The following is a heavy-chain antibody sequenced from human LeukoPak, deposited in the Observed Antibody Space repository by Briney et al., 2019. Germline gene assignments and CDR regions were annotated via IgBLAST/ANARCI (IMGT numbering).Heavy chain of an antibody. CDR3: ASDRRMITFGGVIELYYYGMDV. CDR2: INPSGGST. Sequence: ASVKVSCKASGYTFTSYYMHWVRQAPGQGLEWMGIINPSGGSTSYAQKFQGRVTMTRDTSTSTVYMELSSLRSEDTAVDYCASDRRMITFGGVIELYYYGMDVWGQGTTVTVPS. CDR1: GYTFTSYY. J-gene: IGHJ6*02. D-gene: IGHD3-16*02. V-gene: IGHV1-46*01.